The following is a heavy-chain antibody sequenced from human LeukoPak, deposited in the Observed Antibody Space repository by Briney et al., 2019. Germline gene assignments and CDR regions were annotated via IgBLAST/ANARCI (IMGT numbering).Heavy chain of an antibody. CDR2: ISSSSSYI. J-gene: IGHJ3*02. D-gene: IGHD6-13*01. V-gene: IGHV3-21*01. Sequence: GGSLRLSCAASGFTFSSYSMNWVRQAPGKGLEWVSSISSSSSYIYYADSVKGRFTISRDNSKNTLYLQMNSLRAEDTAVYYCARDRTEQQLVGAFDIWGQGTMVTVSS. CDR1: GFTFSSYS. CDR3: ARDRTEQQLVGAFDI.